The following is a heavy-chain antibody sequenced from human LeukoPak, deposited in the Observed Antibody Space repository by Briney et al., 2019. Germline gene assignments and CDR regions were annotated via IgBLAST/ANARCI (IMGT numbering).Heavy chain of an antibody. CDR3: AKRGYYYDSSGYYLFDY. D-gene: IGHD3-22*01. CDR2: ISGSGGST. V-gene: IGHV3-23*01. CDR1: GFTFSSYA. J-gene: IGHJ4*02. Sequence: GGSLRLSCAASGFTFSSYAMRWVRQAPGKGLEWVSAISGSGGSTYYADSVKGRFTISRDNSKNTLYLQMNSLRAEDTAVYYCAKRGYYYDSSGYYLFDYWGQGTLVTVSS.